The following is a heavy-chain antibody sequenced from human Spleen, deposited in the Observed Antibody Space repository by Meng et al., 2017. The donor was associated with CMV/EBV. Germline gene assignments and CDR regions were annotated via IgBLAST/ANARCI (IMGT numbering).Heavy chain of an antibody. D-gene: IGHD6-13*01. CDR1: GFTFSSYG. CDR3: ARDWGPHSSSGYYFDF. V-gene: IGHV3-48*03. CDR2: ISAGGDNM. J-gene: IGHJ4*02. Sequence: GESLKISCAASGFTFSSYGLHWVRQAPGKGLEWISYISAGGDNMYYVDSVKGRFTISRDNAKNSLYLEMNSLSVDDTAVYYCARDWGPHSSSGYYFDFWGQGTLVTVSS.